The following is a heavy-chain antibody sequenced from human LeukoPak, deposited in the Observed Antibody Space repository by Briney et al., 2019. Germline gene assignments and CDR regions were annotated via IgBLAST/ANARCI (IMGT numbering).Heavy chain of an antibody. D-gene: IGHD3-10*01. CDR2: FGPQVGET. CDR1: GSTLTKIS. Sequence: ASVKVSCKVSGSTLTKISIDWVRQAPGKGLECMSTFGPQVGETIHSQKLQGRLKMTADTSTDTAYMEMSSLQSEDTAVYYCATGAMVYEYWGQGTLVTVSS. V-gene: IGHV1-24*01. J-gene: IGHJ4*02. CDR3: ATGAMVYEY.